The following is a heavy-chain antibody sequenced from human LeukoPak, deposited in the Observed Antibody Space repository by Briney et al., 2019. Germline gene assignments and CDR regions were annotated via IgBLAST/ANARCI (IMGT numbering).Heavy chain of an antibody. CDR1: GGSISSSSYY. Sequence: SETLFLTCTVSGGSISSSSYYWGWIRQPPGKGLEWIGSIYYSGSTYYNPSLKSRVTISVDTSNNQFSLKLTSVTAADTAVYYCAHFRGGAFDFWGQGTMVTVSS. J-gene: IGHJ3*01. D-gene: IGHD3-16*01. V-gene: IGHV4-39*01. CDR3: AHFRGGAFDF. CDR2: IYYSGST.